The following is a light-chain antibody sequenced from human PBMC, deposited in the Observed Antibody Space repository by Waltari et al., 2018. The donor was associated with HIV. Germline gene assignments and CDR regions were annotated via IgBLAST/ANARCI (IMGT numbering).Light chain of an antibody. Sequence: VLTQSPGTLSLSPGERATLSCRASQTVSSSDLAWYQQKSGQSPRLLIFDASTRATGIPARCSGSGSGTEFTLTITSLQSDDFAVYYCQQFDTWPPTFGGGSKVDI. CDR2: DAS. CDR1: QTVSSSD. J-gene: IGKJ4*01. V-gene: IGKV3-15*01. CDR3: QQFDTWPPT.